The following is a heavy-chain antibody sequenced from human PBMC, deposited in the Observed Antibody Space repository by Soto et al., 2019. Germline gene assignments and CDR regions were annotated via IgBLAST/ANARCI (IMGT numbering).Heavy chain of an antibody. V-gene: IGHV3-30-3*01. Sequence: QMQLVESGGGVVQPGRSLRLSCAASGFTFSSYAMHWVRQAPGKGLEWVAVISYDGSNKYYADSVKGRFTISRDNSKNTLYLQMNSLRAEDTAVYYCARDPEGYYDSSGYLDYWGQGTLVTVSS. CDR3: ARDPEGYYDSSGYLDY. CDR1: GFTFSSYA. CDR2: ISYDGSNK. J-gene: IGHJ4*02. D-gene: IGHD3-22*01.